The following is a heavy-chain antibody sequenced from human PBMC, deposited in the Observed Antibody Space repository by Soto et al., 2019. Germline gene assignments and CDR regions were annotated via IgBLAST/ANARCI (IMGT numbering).Heavy chain of an antibody. Sequence: GGSLRLSCAASGFTFSSYAMHWVRQAPGKGLEWVAVISYDGSNKYYADSVKGRFTISRDNSKNTLYLQMNSLRAEETAVYYCATLQTGGEQRYYDFWSGPPSAFDIWGQGTMVTVSS. V-gene: IGHV3-30-3*01. CDR3: ATLQTGGEQRYYDFWSGPPSAFDI. D-gene: IGHD3-3*01. J-gene: IGHJ3*02. CDR1: GFTFSSYA. CDR2: ISYDGSNK.